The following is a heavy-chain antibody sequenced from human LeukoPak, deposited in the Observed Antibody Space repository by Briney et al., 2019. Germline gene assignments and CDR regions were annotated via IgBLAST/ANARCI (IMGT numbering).Heavy chain of an antibody. CDR3: ARDGALGYYDSSGSPH. J-gene: IGHJ4*02. V-gene: IGHV1-69*13. CDR2: IIPIFGTA. D-gene: IGHD3-22*01. Sequence: SVKVSCKASGGTFISYAISWVRQAPGQGLEWMGGIIPIFGTANYAQKFQGRVTITADESTSTAYMELSSLRSEDTAVYYCARDGALGYYDSSGSPHWGQGTLVTVSS. CDR1: GGTFISYA.